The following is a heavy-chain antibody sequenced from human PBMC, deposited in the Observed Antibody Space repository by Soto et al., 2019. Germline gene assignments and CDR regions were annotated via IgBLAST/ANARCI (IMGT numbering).Heavy chain of an antibody. Sequence: GGSLRLSCSASGFTFSMHSMHWVRQTPGKALEYVSAISRDGRSTFYADSVKGRFTISRDNAKNSLYLQMNSLRAEDTAVYYCARSHLYYDSSGYPDYWGQGTLVTVSS. CDR2: ISRDGRST. J-gene: IGHJ4*02. CDR3: ARSHLYYDSSGYPDY. D-gene: IGHD3-22*01. V-gene: IGHV3-64*04. CDR1: GFTFSMHS.